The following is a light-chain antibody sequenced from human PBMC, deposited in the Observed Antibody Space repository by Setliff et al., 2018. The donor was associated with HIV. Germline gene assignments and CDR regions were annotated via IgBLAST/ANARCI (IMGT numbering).Light chain of an antibody. V-gene: IGLV6-57*01. CDR2: EDN. CDR1: SGNIASNY. J-gene: IGLJ2*01. Sequence: NFMLTQPHSVSESPGKTVTISCTRSSGNIASNYVQWYQQRPGSSPTTVIYEDNQRPSGVPDRFSGSIDSSSNSASLTISGLKTEDEDDYYCQSYDNSNVVFGGGTKVTVL. CDR3: QSYDNSNVV.